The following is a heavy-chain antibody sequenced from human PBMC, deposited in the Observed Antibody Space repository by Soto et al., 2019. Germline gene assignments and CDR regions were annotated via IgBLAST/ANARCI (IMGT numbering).Heavy chain of an antibody. CDR1: GFTFSSYG. V-gene: IGHV3-33*01. CDR3: ARAMVGIAARLGDY. D-gene: IGHD6-6*01. J-gene: IGHJ4*02. CDR2: IWYDGSNK. Sequence: GGSLRLSCAASGFTFSSYGMHWVRQAPGKGLEWVAVIWYDGSNKYYADSVKGRFTISRDNSKNTLYLQMNSLRAEDTAVYYCARAMVGIAARLGDYWGQGTLVTVSS.